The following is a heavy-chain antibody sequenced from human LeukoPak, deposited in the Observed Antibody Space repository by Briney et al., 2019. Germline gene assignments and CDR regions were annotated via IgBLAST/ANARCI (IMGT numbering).Heavy chain of an antibody. Sequence: GASVTVSFKSSGYTFTSYDINWVRQATGQGLEWMGWMNPNSGNTGYAQKFQGRVTMTRNTSISTAYMELSSLRSEDTAVYYCARGGLYDSSCNDAFDIWGQGTMVTVSS. CDR1: GYTFTSYD. CDR2: MNPNSGNT. J-gene: IGHJ3*02. V-gene: IGHV1-8*01. CDR3: ARGGLYDSSCNDAFDI. D-gene: IGHD3-22*01.